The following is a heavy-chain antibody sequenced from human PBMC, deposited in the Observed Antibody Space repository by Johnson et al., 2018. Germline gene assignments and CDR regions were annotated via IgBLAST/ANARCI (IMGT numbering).Heavy chain of an antibody. V-gene: IGHV3-30*18. J-gene: IGHJ4*02. Sequence: VQLVESGGGVVQPGRSLRLSCAASGFTFSFYGMHWVRQAPGKGLEWVAVISSDGSNKYYADSVKGRFTVSRDNSKSTLYLQMNSLRAEDTAMYYCAKAYSSSSHSATYYLDSWGQGTLVTVSS. CDR3: AKAYSSSSHSATYYLDS. D-gene: IGHD6-6*01. CDR2: ISSDGSNK. CDR1: GFTFSFYG.